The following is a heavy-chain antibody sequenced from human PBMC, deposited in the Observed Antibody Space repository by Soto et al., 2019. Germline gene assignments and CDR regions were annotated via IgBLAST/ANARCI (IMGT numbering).Heavy chain of an antibody. CDR2: ISWNSGSI. V-gene: IGHV3-9*01. J-gene: IGHJ5*02. D-gene: IGHD3-9*01. Sequence: GGSLRLSCAASGFTFDDYAMHWVRQAPGKGLEWVSGISWNSGSIGYADSVKGRFTISRDNAKNSLYLQMNSLRAEDTALYYCAKDNYDILTGPLWFDPWGQGTLVTVS. CDR3: AKDNYDILTGPLWFDP. CDR1: GFTFDDYA.